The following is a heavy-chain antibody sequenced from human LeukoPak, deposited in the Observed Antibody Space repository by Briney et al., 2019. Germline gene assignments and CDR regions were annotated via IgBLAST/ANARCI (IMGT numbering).Heavy chain of an antibody. CDR1: GSTFSSYE. CDR3: ARSSGTYHFDY. Sequence: GGSLRLSCAASGSTFSSYEMNWVRQAPGKGLEWVSYISSSGTTIYYADSVKGRFTISRDNAKNSLFLQVNSLRAEDTAVYYCARSSGTYHFDYWGQGTLVTVSS. CDR2: ISSSGTTI. J-gene: IGHJ4*02. D-gene: IGHD1-26*01. V-gene: IGHV3-48*03.